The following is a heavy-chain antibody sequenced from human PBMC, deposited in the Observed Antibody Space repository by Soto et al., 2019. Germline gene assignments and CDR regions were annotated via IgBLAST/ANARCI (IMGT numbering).Heavy chain of an antibody. CDR2: VYYSGTT. CDR1: GGSVSNKTYY. V-gene: IGHV4-61*01. J-gene: IGHJ4*02. Sequence: SETLSLTCSVSGGSVSNKTYYWSWIRQPPGKRLEWIEYVYYSGTTNYNPSLKSRVTISVDTSKNQFSLRLSSVTAADTALYYCARTTAVPNSLRSRYFFDYWGQGILVTVSS. CDR3: ARTTAVPNSLRSRYFFDY. D-gene: IGHD1-1*01.